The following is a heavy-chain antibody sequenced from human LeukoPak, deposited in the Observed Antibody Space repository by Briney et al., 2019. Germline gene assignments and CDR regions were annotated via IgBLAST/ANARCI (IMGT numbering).Heavy chain of an antibody. J-gene: IGHJ4*02. CDR3: ARGYCSGWYGY. V-gene: IGHV4-59*01. Sequence: PSETLSLTCTVSGGSISSYYWSWIRQPPGKGLEWIGYIYYSGSTNYNPSLKSRVTISVDTSKNQFSLKLSSVTAADTAVYYCARGYCSGWYGYWGQGTLVTVSS. CDR2: IYYSGST. CDR1: GGSISSYY. D-gene: IGHD6-19*01.